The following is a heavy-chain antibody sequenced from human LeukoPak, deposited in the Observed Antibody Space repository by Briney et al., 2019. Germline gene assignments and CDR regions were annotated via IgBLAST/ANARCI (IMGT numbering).Heavy chain of an antibody. D-gene: IGHD1-20*01. CDR3: ARAAITGTPWFDP. Sequence: SETLSLTCTVSGYSISSGYYWGWIRQPPGKGLEWIGSIYHSGSTYYNPSLKSRVTISVDTSKNQFSLKLSSVTAADTAVYYCARAAITGTPWFDPWGQGTLVTVSS. CDR2: IYHSGST. V-gene: IGHV4-38-2*02. J-gene: IGHJ5*02. CDR1: GYSISSGYY.